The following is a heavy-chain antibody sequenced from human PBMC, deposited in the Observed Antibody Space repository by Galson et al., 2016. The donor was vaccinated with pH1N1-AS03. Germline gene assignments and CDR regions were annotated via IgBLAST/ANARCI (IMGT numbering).Heavy chain of an antibody. D-gene: IGHD1-1*01. CDR1: GFTFTDFA. CDR3: AKERNDYRPHYFSGSDV. V-gene: IGHV3-23*01. J-gene: IGHJ6*02. CDR2: TSSSGGST. Sequence: SLRLSCATSGFTFTDFAVSWVRQAPGRGLEWVSATSSSGGSTYYAESVKGRFTISRDYSKNTVDLQMNSLRAEDTAGYYCAKERNDYRPHYFSGSDVWGQGTTVIVSS.